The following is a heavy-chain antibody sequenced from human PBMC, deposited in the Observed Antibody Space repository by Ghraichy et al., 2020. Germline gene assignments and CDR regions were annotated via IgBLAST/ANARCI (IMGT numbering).Heavy chain of an antibody. J-gene: IGHJ4*02. CDR1: GFTFSNYE. CDR2: ISGSGSKT. CDR3: ARGPLFTTSSLDYYDY. D-gene: IGHD3-10*01. Sequence: GESLNISCVTSGFTFSNYEMNWVRQTPDKGLEWVSHISGSGSKTDYADSVKGRFTISRDNAKNSMYLHMSNLRDDDTAVYYCARGPLFTTSSLDYYDYWGQGTLVTVSS. V-gene: IGHV3-48*03.